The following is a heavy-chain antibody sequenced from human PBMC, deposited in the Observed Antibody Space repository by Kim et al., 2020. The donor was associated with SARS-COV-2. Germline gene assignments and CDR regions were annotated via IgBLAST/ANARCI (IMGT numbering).Heavy chain of an antibody. CDR1: GFTFSSYA. CDR3: ARETYSSSCNYYVMDV. J-gene: IGHJ6*02. Sequence: GGSLRLSCAASGFTFSSYAMNWVRQAPGKGLEWVSSISSSGSTTYYADSVKGRFTISRDNTKNSLYLQMNSLRAEDTAVYYCARETYSSSCNYYVMDVWGQGTMVTVSS. D-gene: IGHD6-13*01. V-gene: IGHV3-48*03. CDR2: ISSSGSTT.